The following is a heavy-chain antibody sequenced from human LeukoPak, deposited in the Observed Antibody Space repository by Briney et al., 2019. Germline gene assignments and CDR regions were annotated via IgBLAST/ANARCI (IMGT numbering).Heavy chain of an antibody. V-gene: IGHV3-23*01. CDR3: AKDLQDYGGKMDY. CDR2: ISGSGGST. J-gene: IGHJ4*02. D-gene: IGHD4-23*01. CDR1: GFTVSSNY. Sequence: GGSLRLSCAASGFTVSSNYMSWVRQAPGKGLEWVSAISGSGGSTYYADSVKGRFTISRDNSKNTLYLQMNGLRAEDTAVYYCAKDLQDYGGKMDYWGQGTLVTVSS.